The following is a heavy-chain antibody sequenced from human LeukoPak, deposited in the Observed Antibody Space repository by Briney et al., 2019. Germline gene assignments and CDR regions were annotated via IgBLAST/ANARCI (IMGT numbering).Heavy chain of an antibody. CDR2: INPNSGGT. CDR1: GYTFTGYY. V-gene: IGHV1-2*02. Sequence: ASVKVSCKASGYTFTGYYMHWVRQAPGQGLEWMGWINPNSGGTNYAQKFQGRVTMTRDTSISTAYMELSRLRSDDTAVYYCARDRPPHGGYGYVYAFDIWGQGTMVTVSS. CDR3: ARDRPPHGGYGYVYAFDI. J-gene: IGHJ3*02. D-gene: IGHD5-18*01.